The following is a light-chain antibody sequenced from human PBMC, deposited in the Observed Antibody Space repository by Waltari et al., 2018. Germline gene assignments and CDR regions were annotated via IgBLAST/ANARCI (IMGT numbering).Light chain of an antibody. V-gene: IGKV4-1*01. CDR3: QQYYTAPPPT. CDR2: WAS. CDR1: RSVLHMSSNRNY. J-gene: IGKJ4*01. Sequence: DIVMTQSPDSRAVSLGERASINCKSIRSVLHMSSNRNYLAWYQQKPGQPPKLLIYWASSRESGVPDRFSGSGSGTDFTLTIDSLHAEDVAVYYCQQYYTAPPPTFGGGTKVEIK.